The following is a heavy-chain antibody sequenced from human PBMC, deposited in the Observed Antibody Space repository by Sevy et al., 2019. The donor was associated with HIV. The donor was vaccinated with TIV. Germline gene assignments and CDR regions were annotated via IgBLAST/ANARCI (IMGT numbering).Heavy chain of an antibody. CDR2: NSYDGRNNK. CDR1: GFTFCDYS. J-gene: IGHJ4*02. D-gene: IGHD3-16*01. CDR3: ARDRGEILRSAFDY. Sequence: GGSLRLSCAASGFTFCDYSMHWVRQAPGKGLEWVAVNSYDGRNNKYNVDSVKGRFTISRDNSKNTLVLQMNSLGAEDSAIYYCARDRGEILRSAFDYWGQGTLVNVSS. V-gene: IGHV3-30*14.